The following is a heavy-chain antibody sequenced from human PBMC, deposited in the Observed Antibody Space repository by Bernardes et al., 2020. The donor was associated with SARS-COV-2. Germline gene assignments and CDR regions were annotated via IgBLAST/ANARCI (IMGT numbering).Heavy chain of an antibody. V-gene: IGHV4-34*01. CDR2: INHSGST. CDR1: GGSLSNNW. D-gene: IGHD1-1*01. CDR3: ASFGLRAPGTGFDY. Sequence: SETLSLTCAVSGGSLSNNWWSWIRQPPGKGLEWIGEINHSGSTRYNPSHKSRVTMSVDMSTNQFSLKLTSVTAADTAVYYCASFGLRAPGTGFDYWGQGTLVTVSS. J-gene: IGHJ4*02.